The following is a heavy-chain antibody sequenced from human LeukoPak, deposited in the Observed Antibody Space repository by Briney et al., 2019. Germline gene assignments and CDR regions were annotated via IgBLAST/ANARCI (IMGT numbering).Heavy chain of an antibody. V-gene: IGHV1-2*02. CDR1: GYTFTGYY. CDR2: INPNSGGT. CDR3: ARDYSSSCGL. Sequence: EASVTVSFTASGYTFTGYYMHWVRQAPGQGLEWMGWINPNSGGTNYAQKFQGRVTMTRDTSISTAYMELSRLRSDDTAVYYCARDYSSSCGLWGQGTLVTVSS. J-gene: IGHJ4*02. D-gene: IGHD6-13*01.